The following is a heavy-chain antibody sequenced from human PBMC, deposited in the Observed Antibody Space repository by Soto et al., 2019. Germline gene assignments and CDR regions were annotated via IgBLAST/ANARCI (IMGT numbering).Heavy chain of an antibody. V-gene: IGHV4-30-4*01. D-gene: IGHD3-22*01. CDR2: IYYSGST. CDR1: GGSISSGDYY. CDR3: ARYYFDIGGYSNWFDP. J-gene: IGHJ5*02. Sequence: PSETLSLTCTVSGGSISSGDYYWSWIRQPPGKGLEWIGYIYYSGSTYYNPSLKSRVTISVDTSKNQFSLKLSSVTAADTAVYYCARYYFDIGGYSNWFDPWGQGTLVTVSS.